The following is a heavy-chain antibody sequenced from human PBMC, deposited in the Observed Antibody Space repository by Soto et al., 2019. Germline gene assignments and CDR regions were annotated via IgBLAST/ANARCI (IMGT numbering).Heavy chain of an antibody. CDR3: AKSPRFTVLVPASPATTDAFDI. J-gene: IGHJ3*02. CDR2: ISGSGGST. CDR1: GFTFSSYA. V-gene: IGHV3-23*01. D-gene: IGHD2-2*01. Sequence: PGGSLRLSCAASGFTFSSYAMSWVRQAPGKGLEWVSAISGSGGSTYYADSVKGRFTISRDNSKNTLYLQMNSLRAEDTAVYYCAKSPRFTVLVPASPATTDAFDISGQGTMVPVSS.